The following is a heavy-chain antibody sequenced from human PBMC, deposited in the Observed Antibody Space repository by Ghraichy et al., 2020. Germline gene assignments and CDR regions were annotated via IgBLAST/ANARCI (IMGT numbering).Heavy chain of an antibody. J-gene: IGHJ4*02. D-gene: IGHD2-15*01. CDR3: AREGTQAYCSGGSCYSWYYFDS. V-gene: IGHV3-64*02. CDR2: ISSNGGST. Sequence: GVLRLSCAASGFTFSSYAMHWVRQAPGKGLEYVSAISSNGGSTYYADSVKGRFTISRDNSKNTLYLQMGSLRAEDMAVYYCAREGTQAYCSGGSCYSWYYFDSGCQGTLVAVSS. CDR1: GFTFSSYA.